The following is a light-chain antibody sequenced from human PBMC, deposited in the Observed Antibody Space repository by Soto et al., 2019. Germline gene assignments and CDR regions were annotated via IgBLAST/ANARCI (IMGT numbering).Light chain of an antibody. CDR3: SSYTSSSTVV. V-gene: IGLV2-14*01. CDR1: SSDVGGYNY. J-gene: IGLJ2*01. CDR2: EVS. Sequence: QSALTQPASVSGSPGQSITISCTGTSSDVGGYNYVSWYQQHPGKAPKLMIYEVSNRPSGVSIRFSGSKSGNTASLTISGPQAEDEADYYCSSYTSSSTVVFGGGTKLTVL.